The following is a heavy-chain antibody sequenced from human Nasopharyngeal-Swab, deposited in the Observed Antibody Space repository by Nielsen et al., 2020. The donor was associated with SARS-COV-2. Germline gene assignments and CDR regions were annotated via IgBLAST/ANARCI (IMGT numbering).Heavy chain of an antibody. Sequence: GGSLRLSCAASGFTFDDYGMSWVRQASGKGLEWVSGINWNGGSTGYADSVKGRFTISRDNAKNSLYLQMNSLRAEDTALYHCAREGGYCSGGSCPYYGMDVWGQGTTVTVSS. D-gene: IGHD2-15*01. CDR3: AREGGYCSGGSCPYYGMDV. CDR2: INWNGGST. CDR1: GFTFDDYG. V-gene: IGHV3-20*01. J-gene: IGHJ6*02.